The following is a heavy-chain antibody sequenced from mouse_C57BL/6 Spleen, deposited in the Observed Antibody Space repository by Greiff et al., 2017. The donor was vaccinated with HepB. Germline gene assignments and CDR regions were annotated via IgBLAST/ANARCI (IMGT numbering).Heavy chain of an antibody. V-gene: IGHV1-64*01. Sequence: VQLQQPGAELVKPGASVKLSCKASGYTFTSYWTHWVKQRPGQGLEWIGMIHPNSGSTNYNEKFKSKATLTVDKSSSTAYMQLSSLTSEDSAVYYCARILLTRYFDVWGTGTTVTVSS. D-gene: IGHD1-1*01. CDR3: ARILLTRYFDV. CDR1: GYTFTSYW. J-gene: IGHJ1*03. CDR2: IHPNSGST.